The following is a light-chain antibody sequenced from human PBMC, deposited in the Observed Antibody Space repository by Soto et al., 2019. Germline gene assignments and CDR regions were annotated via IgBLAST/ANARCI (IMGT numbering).Light chain of an antibody. CDR1: QSVSSN. CDR2: GAS. J-gene: IGKJ3*01. Sequence: EIVMTQSPATLSVSPGESATLSCRASQSVSSNLAWYQQKPGQTPRLLIYGASTRATGIPARFSGSGSGTEFTLTISSLQSEDFAVYYCQQYENCHLFSFGPGTRVDIK. V-gene: IGKV3D-15*01. CDR3: QQYENCHLFS.